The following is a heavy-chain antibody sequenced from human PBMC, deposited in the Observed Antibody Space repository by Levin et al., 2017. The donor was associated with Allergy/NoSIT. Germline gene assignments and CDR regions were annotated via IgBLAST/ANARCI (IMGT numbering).Heavy chain of an antibody. Sequence: PGGSLRLSCEASGFTFSNYAMSWVRQAPGKGLEWVSAITGSGGSTYYADSVKGRFTISRDNSKNTLFLQMNSLRAEDTAVYYCAKDVLLATKRYYCYGMDVWGQGTTVTVSS. D-gene: IGHD2-8*01. V-gene: IGHV3-23*01. CDR3: AKDVLLATKRYYCYGMDV. CDR1: GFTFSNYA. J-gene: IGHJ6*02. CDR2: ITGSGGST.